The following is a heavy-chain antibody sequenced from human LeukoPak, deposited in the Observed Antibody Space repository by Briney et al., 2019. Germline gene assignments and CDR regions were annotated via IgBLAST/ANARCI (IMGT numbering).Heavy chain of an antibody. CDR1: GYTFTSYG. CDR2: ISAYNGNT. Sequence: GASVKVSCKASGYTFTSYGISWVRQAPGQGLEWMGWISAYNGNTNYAQKLQGRVTMTRNTSISTAYMELSSLRSEDTAVYYCARRFTMVRGHLFLLVPQGAFDIWGQGTMVTVSS. J-gene: IGHJ3*02. D-gene: IGHD3-10*01. V-gene: IGHV1-18*01. CDR3: ARRFTMVRGHLFLLVPQGAFDI.